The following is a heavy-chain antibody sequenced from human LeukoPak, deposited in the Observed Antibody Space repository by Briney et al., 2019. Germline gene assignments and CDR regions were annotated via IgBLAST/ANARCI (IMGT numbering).Heavy chain of an antibody. V-gene: IGHV3-7*01. CDR2: KKQDGSEK. CDR1: GFTFSSYW. Sequence: GGSLRLSCAASGFTFSSYWMSWVRQAPGKGLEWVANKKQDGSEKYYVDSVKGRFTISRDNAKNSLYLQMNSLRAEDTAVYYCARSLYGDYASFDYWGQGTLVTVSS. CDR3: ARSLYGDYASFDY. J-gene: IGHJ4*02. D-gene: IGHD4-17*01.